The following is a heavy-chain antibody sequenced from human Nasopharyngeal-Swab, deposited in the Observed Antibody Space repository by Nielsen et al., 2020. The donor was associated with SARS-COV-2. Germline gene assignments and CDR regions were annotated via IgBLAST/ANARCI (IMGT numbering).Heavy chain of an antibody. D-gene: IGHD3-10*01. CDR2: ISYDGSNK. J-gene: IGHJ5*02. V-gene: IGHV3-30*18. CDR3: AKGTITMVRGVIGWFDP. Sequence: GGSLRLSCAASGFTFSSYGMHWVRQAPGKGLEWVAVISYDGSNKYYADSVKGRFTISRDNSKNTLYLQMNGLRAEDTAVYYCAKGTITMVRGVIGWFDPWGQGTLVTVSS. CDR1: GFTFSSYG.